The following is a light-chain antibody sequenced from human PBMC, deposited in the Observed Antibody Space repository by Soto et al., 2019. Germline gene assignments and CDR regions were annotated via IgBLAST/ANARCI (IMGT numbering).Light chain of an antibody. CDR2: EVS. J-gene: IGLJ2*01. V-gene: IGLV2-8*01. CDR1: SSDVGGYNY. Sequence: QSVLTQPPSASGSPGQSVTISCTGTSSDVGGYNYISWYQQHPGKAPKLMIYEVSKRPSGVPDRFSCSKSGNTASLTVSGLQAEDEADYYCSSYAGSIFVVFGGGTKLTVL. CDR3: SSYAGSIFVV.